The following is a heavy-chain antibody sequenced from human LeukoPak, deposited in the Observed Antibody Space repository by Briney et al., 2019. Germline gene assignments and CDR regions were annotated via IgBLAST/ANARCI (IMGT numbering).Heavy chain of an antibody. V-gene: IGHV3-23*01. Sequence: PGGSLRLSCAASGFIFSSYAMTWVRQAPGKGPEWVSVVSGSGDNAYYADSVKGRFTISRDNSKNTLYLQMNSLRAEDTAVYYCAKDLGTYCSGGSCYLNWFDPWGQGTLVTVSS. CDR1: GFIFSSYA. CDR3: AKDLGTYCSGGSCYLNWFDP. D-gene: IGHD2-15*01. CDR2: VSGSGDNA. J-gene: IGHJ5*02.